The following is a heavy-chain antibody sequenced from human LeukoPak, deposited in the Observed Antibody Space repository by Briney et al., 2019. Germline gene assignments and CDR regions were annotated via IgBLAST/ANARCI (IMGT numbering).Heavy chain of an antibody. CDR3: ASLSGSYYYY. J-gene: IGHJ4*02. Sequence: PSETLSLTCTVSGGSISSSSYYWGWIRQPPGKGLEWIGSIYYSGSTYYNPSLKSRVTISVDTSKNQFSLKLSSVTAADTAVYYCASLSGSYYYYWGQGTLVTVSS. D-gene: IGHD1-26*01. V-gene: IGHV4-39*01. CDR2: IYYSGST. CDR1: GGSISSSSYY.